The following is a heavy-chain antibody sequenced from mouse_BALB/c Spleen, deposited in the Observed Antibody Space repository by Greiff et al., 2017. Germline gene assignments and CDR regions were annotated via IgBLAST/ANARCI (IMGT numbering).Heavy chain of an antibody. CDR3: ARGYYGSRGGFDY. D-gene: IGHD1-1*01. J-gene: IGHJ2*01. V-gene: IGHV5-6-5*01. CDR2: ISSGGST. CDR1: GFTFSSYA. Sequence: EVKLMESGGGLVKPGGSLKLSCAASGFTFSSYAMSWVRQTPEKRLEWVASISSGGSTYYPDSVKGRFTISRDNARNILYLQMSSLRSEDTAMYYCARGYYGSRGGFDYWGKGTTLTVSS.